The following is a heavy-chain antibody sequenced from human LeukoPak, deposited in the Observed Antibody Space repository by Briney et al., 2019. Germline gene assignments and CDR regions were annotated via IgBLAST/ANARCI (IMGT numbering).Heavy chain of an antibody. Sequence: GGSLRLSCAASGFTFSSYSMNWVRQAPGKGLEWVSYISSSSSTIYYADSVKGRFTISRDNSKNTLYLQMNSLRAEDTAVYYCAKTPVTIFGVVKGGTYMDVWGKGTTVTVSS. V-gene: IGHV3-48*01. CDR1: GFTFSSYS. D-gene: IGHD3-3*01. CDR3: AKTPVTIFGVVKGGTYMDV. CDR2: ISSSSSTI. J-gene: IGHJ6*03.